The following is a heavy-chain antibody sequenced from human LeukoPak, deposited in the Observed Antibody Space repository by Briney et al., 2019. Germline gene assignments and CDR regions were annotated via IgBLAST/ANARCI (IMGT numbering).Heavy chain of an antibody. CDR1: GFSFSAYG. CDR3: ARDPTQYTTAWYSDY. Sequence: GGSLRLSCTAPGFSFSAYGMHWVRQAPGKGLEWVAVIWYDGSSQYYADSVKGRFTISRDNSKNTLLLQMNSLRAEDTAVYYCARDPTQYTTAWYSDYWGQGTLVTVSS. J-gene: IGHJ4*02. V-gene: IGHV3-33*01. D-gene: IGHD2/OR15-2a*01. CDR2: IWYDGSSQ.